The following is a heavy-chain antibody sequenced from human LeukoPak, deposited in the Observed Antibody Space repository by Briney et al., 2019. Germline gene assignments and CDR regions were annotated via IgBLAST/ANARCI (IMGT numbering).Heavy chain of an antibody. CDR1: GFTFSSYG. V-gene: IGHV3-30*03. CDR3: ARADSSGWYGGYFDY. CDR2: TSYDGSNK. D-gene: IGHD6-19*01. J-gene: IGHJ4*02. Sequence: AGRSLRLSCAASGFTFSSYGMHWVRQAPGKGLEWVAVTSYDGSNKYYAGSVKGRFTISRDNAKNSLYLQMNSLRAEDTAVYYCARADSSGWYGGYFDYWGQGTLVTVSS.